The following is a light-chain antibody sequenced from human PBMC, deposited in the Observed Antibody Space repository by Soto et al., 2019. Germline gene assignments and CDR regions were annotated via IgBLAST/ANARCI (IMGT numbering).Light chain of an antibody. CDR2: SAS. V-gene: IGKV1-9*01. CDR3: QQLSRYPLT. Sequence: IQLTQSTSVLSASVGDTVTSTCRASQALSNYLAWYQQKPGKAPDLLIYSASTLQSGVPSRFSGSGSETEFSLTIRALQPEDFATYYCQQLSRYPLTFGGGTKVDI. J-gene: IGKJ4*01. CDR1: QALSNY.